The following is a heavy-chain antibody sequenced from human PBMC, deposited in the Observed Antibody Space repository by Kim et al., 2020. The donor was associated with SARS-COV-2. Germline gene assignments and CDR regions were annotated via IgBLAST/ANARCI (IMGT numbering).Heavy chain of an antibody. J-gene: IGHJ6*02. D-gene: IGHD3-10*01. Sequence: SETLSLTCAVYGGSFSGYYWSWLRQLSGKGLEWIGEINHSGSTNYNPSLKSRVTISVDTSKNQFSLQLSSVTAADTAMYYCARMGYYGSGSYYYYYYGMDVWGQGTTVTVSS. V-gene: IGHV4-34*01. CDR1: GGSFSGYY. CDR3: ARMGYYGSGSYYYYYYGMDV. CDR2: INHSGST.